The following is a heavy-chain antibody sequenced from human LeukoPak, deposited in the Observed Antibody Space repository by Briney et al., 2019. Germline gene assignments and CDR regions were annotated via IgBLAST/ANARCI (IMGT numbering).Heavy chain of an antibody. J-gene: IGHJ4*02. CDR1: GGSISNGDYY. D-gene: IGHD3-10*01. Sequence: PSETLSLTCTVSGGSISNGDYYWSWIRQPPGKGLEWIGYIYYSGTTYYNPSLKSRVTISVDKSKNQFSLKLSSVTAADTAVYYCAREGRYGSGSYETYWGQGTLVTVSS. CDR2: IYYSGTT. V-gene: IGHV4-30-4*01. CDR3: AREGRYGSGSYETY.